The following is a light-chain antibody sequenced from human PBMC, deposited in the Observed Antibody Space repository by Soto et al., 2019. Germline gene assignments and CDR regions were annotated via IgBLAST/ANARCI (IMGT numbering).Light chain of an antibody. Sequence: QSALTQPPSASGSPGQSVTISCTGTSSDVGGYNDVSWYQQHPGKAPKLMIFEVTKRPSGVPDRFSGSKSGNTASLTVSGLQAEDEADYYCSSYAGSSNLVFGGGTQLTVL. CDR1: SSDVGGYND. J-gene: IGLJ2*01. V-gene: IGLV2-8*01. CDR2: EVT. CDR3: SSYAGSSNLV.